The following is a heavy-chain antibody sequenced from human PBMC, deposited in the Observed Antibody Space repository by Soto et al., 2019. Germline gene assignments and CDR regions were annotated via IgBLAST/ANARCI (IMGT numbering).Heavy chain of an antibody. Sequence: VASVKVSCKASGYTFTSYGISWVRQAPGQGIEWMGWISAYNGNTNYAQKLQGRVTMTTDTSTSTAYMELRSLRSDDTAVYYCARDSSDVRPRHYYYGMDVWCQGTTVTVSS. V-gene: IGHV1-18*01. CDR1: GYTFTSYG. CDR2: ISAYNGNT. J-gene: IGHJ6*02. CDR3: ARDSSDVRPRHYYYGMDV. D-gene: IGHD3-10*01.